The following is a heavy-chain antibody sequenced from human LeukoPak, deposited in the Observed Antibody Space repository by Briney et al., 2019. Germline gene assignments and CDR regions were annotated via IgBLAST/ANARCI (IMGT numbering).Heavy chain of an antibody. CDR1: GFSFSNYE. CDR2: TSSGGSTI. V-gene: IGHV3-48*03. J-gene: IGHJ6*03. CDR3: AGGYCSSTRCPDYMDV. Sequence: GGSLRLSCAASGFSFSNYEMNWVRQAPGKGLEWVSYTSSGGSTICYADSVKGRFTISRDNAKSSLYLQMNSLRAEDTAVYYCAGGYCSSTRCPDYMDVWGKGTTVTISS. D-gene: IGHD2-2*01.